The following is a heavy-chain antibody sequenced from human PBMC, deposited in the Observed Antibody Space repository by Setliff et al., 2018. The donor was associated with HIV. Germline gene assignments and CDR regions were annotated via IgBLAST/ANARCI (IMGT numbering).Heavy chain of an antibody. CDR3: AKTNGWFLIDY. CDR1: GFTVSGNY. V-gene: IGHV3-30*02. D-gene: IGHD6-19*01. J-gene: IGHJ4*02. CDR2: TRNDASNT. Sequence: GGSLRLSCAASGFTVSGNYMSWVRQTPGKGLEWVTFTRNDASNTYYADSVKGRFTISRDDSKNTLFLQMDSLRPEDTALYYCAKTNGWFLIDYWGQGTLVTVSS.